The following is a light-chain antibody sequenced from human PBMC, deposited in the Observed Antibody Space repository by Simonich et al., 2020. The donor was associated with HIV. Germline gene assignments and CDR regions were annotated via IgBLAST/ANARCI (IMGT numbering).Light chain of an antibody. CDR1: SSDVGGYNY. V-gene: IGLV2-11*01. CDR3: CSYASVGTWV. Sequence: QSALTQPRSVSGSPGQSVTISCTGTSSDVGGYNYVSWYQQHPAKAPKLMLYDVSKRPSGVSNRFSGSKSGNTASLTISGLQAEDEADYYCCSYASVGTWVFGGGTSLTVL. CDR2: DVS. J-gene: IGLJ3*02.